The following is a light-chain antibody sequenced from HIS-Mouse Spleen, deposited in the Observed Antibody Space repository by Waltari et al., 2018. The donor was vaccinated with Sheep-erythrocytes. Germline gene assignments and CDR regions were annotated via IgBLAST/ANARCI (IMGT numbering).Light chain of an antibody. V-gene: IGLV2-23*01. Sequence: QSALTQPASVSGSPGQSLTISCTGTSSDVGRYNLVSWYQQHPGKAPKLTIYEGSKRPSGVSNRFSGSKSGNTASLTISGLQAEDEADYYCCSYAGSSTPWVFGGGTKLTVL. J-gene: IGLJ3*02. CDR2: EGS. CDR3: CSYAGSSTPWV. CDR1: SSDVGRYNL.